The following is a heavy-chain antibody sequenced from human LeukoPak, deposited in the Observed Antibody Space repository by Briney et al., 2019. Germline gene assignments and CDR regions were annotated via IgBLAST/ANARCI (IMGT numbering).Heavy chain of an antibody. V-gene: IGHV4-39*07. CDR1: GGSISSSSYY. D-gene: IGHD3-22*01. J-gene: IGHJ4*02. Sequence: SETLSLTCTVSGGSISSSSYYWGWIRQPPGKGLEWIGSIYYSGSTNYNPSLKSRVTISVDTSKKQFSLKLSSVTAADTAMYYCVTYYFDSSGPKKNYWGQGTLVTVSS. CDR2: IYYSGST. CDR3: VTYYFDSSGPKKNY.